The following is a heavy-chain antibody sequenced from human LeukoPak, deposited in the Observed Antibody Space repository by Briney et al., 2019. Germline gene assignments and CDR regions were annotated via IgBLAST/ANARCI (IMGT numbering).Heavy chain of an antibody. V-gene: IGHV1-46*01. CDR1: GYTFPSYF. Sequence: ASVNVSFKASGYTFPSYFMHWVRQAPGQGLEGMGIINPTGGSTTYAQKFQGRVTMTRDTSTSTVYMELSSLRSDDTAVYYCARDRYSGYDYYYYYGMDVWGQGTTVTVSS. CDR2: INPTGGST. CDR3: ARDRYSGYDYYYYYGMDV. D-gene: IGHD5-12*01. J-gene: IGHJ6*02.